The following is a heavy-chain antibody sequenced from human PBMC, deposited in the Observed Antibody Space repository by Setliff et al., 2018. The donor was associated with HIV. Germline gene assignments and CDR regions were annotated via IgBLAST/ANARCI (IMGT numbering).Heavy chain of an antibody. CDR1: DASISSHD. D-gene: IGHD6-13*01. CDR3: ARAGYNSRPYYFDY. CDR2: IYYSGST. V-gene: IGHV4-59*11. Sequence: AETLSLTCTVSDASISSHDWSWIRRPPGKGLEWIAYIYYSGSTSYNPSLKSRGTVSIDTSKNQFSLKLNSVTAADTAVYYCARAGYNSRPYYFDYWVQGTLVTVSS. J-gene: IGHJ4*02.